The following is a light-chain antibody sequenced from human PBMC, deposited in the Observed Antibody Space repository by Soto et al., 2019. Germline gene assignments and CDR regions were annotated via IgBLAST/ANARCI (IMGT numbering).Light chain of an antibody. CDR2: AAS. CDR1: QNNNTY. V-gene: IGKV1-39*01. CDR3: QQSFSTPRA. Sequence: DVQMTQSPSSQSASVGDRVTITCRASQNNNTYVNWYQQKPGKAPKLLIYAASSLKSGVPSRFSGSGSGTDFTLTVSRLQPEDFATYYCQQSFSTPRAFGQGTKVEIK. J-gene: IGKJ1*01.